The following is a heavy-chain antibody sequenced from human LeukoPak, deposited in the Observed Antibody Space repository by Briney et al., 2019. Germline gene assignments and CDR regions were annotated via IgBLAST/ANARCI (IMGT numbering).Heavy chain of an antibody. V-gene: IGHV1-2*06. CDR1: RYMFNGYY. Sequence: ASVKVSCKGSRYMFNGYYMHEVRQAPGQELEWMGRINPNSGGTDFAQKFQGRVTMTRDTSIGTVYMELSRLRSDDTAVYYCARAGFTIVVPGAIYFDGFDIWVQGTTVTVSS. D-gene: IGHD2-2*01. CDR3: ARAGFTIVVPGAIYFDGFDI. CDR2: INPNSGGT. J-gene: IGHJ3*02.